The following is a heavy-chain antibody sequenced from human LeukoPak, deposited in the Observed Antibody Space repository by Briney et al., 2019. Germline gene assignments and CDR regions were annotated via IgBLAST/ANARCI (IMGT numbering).Heavy chain of an antibody. D-gene: IGHD3-22*01. CDR2: IYSGGST. V-gene: IGHV3-53*01. Sequence: GGSLRLSCAASGFTVSSNYMSWVRQAPGKGLEWGSVIYSGGSTYYADSVKGRFTISRDNSKNTLYLQMNSLRAEDTAVYYCARLYYYDMSYFDYWGQGTLVTVSS. CDR3: ARLYYYDMSYFDY. CDR1: GFTVSSNY. J-gene: IGHJ4*02.